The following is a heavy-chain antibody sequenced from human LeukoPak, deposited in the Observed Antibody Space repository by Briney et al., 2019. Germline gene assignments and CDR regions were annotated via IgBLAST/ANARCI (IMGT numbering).Heavy chain of an antibody. CDR2: ISTSSSYI. V-gene: IGHV3-21*06. D-gene: IGHD4-23*01. CDR1: GFTFSNAW. J-gene: IGHJ4*02. CDR3: ARLRWEQTGYSSDY. Sequence: PGGSLRLSCAASGFTFSNAWMSWVRQAPGKGLEWVSSISTSSSYIYYADSVKGRFTISRDNAKNSLYLQMNSLRAEDTAVFYCARLRWEQTGYSSDYWGQGTLVTVSS.